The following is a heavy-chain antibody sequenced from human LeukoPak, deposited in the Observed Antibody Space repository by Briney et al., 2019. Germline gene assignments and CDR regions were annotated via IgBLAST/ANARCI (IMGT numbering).Heavy chain of an antibody. Sequence: GASVKVSCKASGYTFTGYYMHWVRQAPGQGLEWMGRIIPILGIANYAQKFQGRVTITADKSTSTAYMELSSLRSEDTAVYYCASLDGTATYYYYGMDVWGQGTTVTVSS. CDR2: IIPILGIA. J-gene: IGHJ6*02. CDR1: GYTFTGYY. V-gene: IGHV1-69*02. D-gene: IGHD2-15*01. CDR3: ASLDGTATYYYYGMDV.